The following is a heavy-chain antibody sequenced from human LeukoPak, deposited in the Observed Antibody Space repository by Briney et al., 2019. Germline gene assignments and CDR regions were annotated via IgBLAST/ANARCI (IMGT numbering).Heavy chain of an antibody. CDR1: GGSISSYY. J-gene: IGHJ4*02. D-gene: IGHD2-15*01. Sequence: SETLSLTCTVSGGSISSYYWSWIRQPPGKGLEWIGYIYYSGSTNYNPSLKSRVTISVDTSKNQFSLKLSSVTAADTAVYYCARGLYCSGGSCYDYWGQRTLVTVSS. CDR3: ARGLYCSGGSCYDY. V-gene: IGHV4-59*01. CDR2: IYYSGST.